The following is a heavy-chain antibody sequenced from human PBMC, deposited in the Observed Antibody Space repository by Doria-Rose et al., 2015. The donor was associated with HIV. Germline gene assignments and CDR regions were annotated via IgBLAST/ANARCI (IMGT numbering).Heavy chain of an antibody. CDR3: ANPYYYGGNGYSQYYFDY. CDR2: ISGSGGST. D-gene: IGHD3-22*01. V-gene: IGHV3-23*01. J-gene: IGHJ4*02. CDR1: FSSYA. Sequence: FSSYAMSWVRQAPGKGLEWVSSISGSGGSTEYADSVKGRFTISRDNSENTLYLQINSLRAEDTAVYYCANPYYYGGNGYSQYYFDYWGQGTLVTVSS.